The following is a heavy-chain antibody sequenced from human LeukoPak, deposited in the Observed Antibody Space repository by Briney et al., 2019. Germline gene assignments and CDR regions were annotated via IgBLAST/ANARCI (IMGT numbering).Heavy chain of an antibody. V-gene: IGHV3-23*01. CDR1: GITLSNYG. Sequence: GGSLRLSCAVSGITLSNYGMSWVRQAPGKGLEWVASISGSGGRTTYADSVRGRFTISRDNPKNTLYLQMNSLRAEDTAVYFCAKRGVVIRVILVGFHKEAYYFDSWGQGALVTVSS. D-gene: IGHD3-22*01. CDR3: AKRGVVIRVILVGFHKEAYYFDS. J-gene: IGHJ4*02. CDR2: ISGSGGRT.